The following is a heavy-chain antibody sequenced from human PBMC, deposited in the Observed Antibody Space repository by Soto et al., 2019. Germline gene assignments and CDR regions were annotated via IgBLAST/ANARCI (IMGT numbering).Heavy chain of an antibody. V-gene: IGHV3-74*01. CDR3: ARDYVSGSSDS. Sequence: EVQLVESGGGLVQPGGSLRLSCAASGFSFSSHWMHWLRQAPGKGRMWVSHIKTDGSTTNYANSVKGRFTVSRDNTKNTLYLQMNSLRAEDTAVYYCARDYVSGSSDSWGPGTLVTVSS. CDR2: IKTDGSTT. D-gene: IGHD3-16*01. CDR1: GFSFSSHW. J-gene: IGHJ4*02.